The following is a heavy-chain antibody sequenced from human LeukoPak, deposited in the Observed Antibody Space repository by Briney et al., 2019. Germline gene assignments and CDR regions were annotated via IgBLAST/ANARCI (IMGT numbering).Heavy chain of an antibody. CDR1: GGSISSGGYS. V-gene: IGHV4-30-2*01. D-gene: IGHD4-17*01. J-gene: IGHJ4*02. CDR2: IYHSGST. CDR3: ARYDYGDRHPLFDY. Sequence: SETLSLTCAVSGGSISSGGYSWSWIRQPPGKGLEWIGYIYHSGSTYYNPSLKSRVPISVDRSKNQFSLKLSSVTAADTAVYYRARYDYGDRHPLFDYWGQGTLVTVSS.